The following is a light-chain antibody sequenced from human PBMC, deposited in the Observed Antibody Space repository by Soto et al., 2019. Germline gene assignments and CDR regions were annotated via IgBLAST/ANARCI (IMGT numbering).Light chain of an antibody. CDR1: QSISSY. CDR3: HQCYSAPWT. CDR2: AVS. Sequence: DIQLTQSPSSLSASVGDRVTITCRASQSISSYLNWYRQKPGRAPNLLIYAVSKLQSGVPSRFSGSGSGTDFTLTISSLQPGDFAIYYWHQCYSAPWTFGQGTKVVIK. V-gene: IGKV1-39*01. J-gene: IGKJ1*01.